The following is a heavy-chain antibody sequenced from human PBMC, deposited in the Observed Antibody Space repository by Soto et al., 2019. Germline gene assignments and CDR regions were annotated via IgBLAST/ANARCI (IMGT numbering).Heavy chain of an antibody. CDR1: GGTFSSYT. CDR2: IIPILGIT. J-gene: IGHJ3*02. V-gene: IGHV1-69*02. Sequence: QVQLVQSGAEVKTPGSSVNVSCKASGGTFSSYTISWVRQAPGQGLEWVGRIIPILGITNYXXXXXXXXXXXXXXXXXXXXXXXXXXXXXXXXVXYCARXSYSXSSKAFDIWGQGSMVTVXX. D-gene: IGHD3-10*01. CDR3: ARXSYSXSSKAFDI.